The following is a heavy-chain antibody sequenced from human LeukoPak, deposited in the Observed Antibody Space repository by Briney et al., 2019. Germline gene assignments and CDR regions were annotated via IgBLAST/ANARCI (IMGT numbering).Heavy chain of an antibody. CDR2: IYYSGST. Sequence: SQTLSLTCTVSGGSISSGGYYWSWIRQHPGKGLEWIGYIYYSGSTYYNPSLKSRVTISVDTSKNQFSLKLGSVTAADTAVYYCVRAVGPVGGYDSPWGQGTLVTVSS. D-gene: IGHD5-12*01. CDR1: GGSISSGGYY. CDR3: VRAVGPVGGYDSP. J-gene: IGHJ5*02. V-gene: IGHV4-31*03.